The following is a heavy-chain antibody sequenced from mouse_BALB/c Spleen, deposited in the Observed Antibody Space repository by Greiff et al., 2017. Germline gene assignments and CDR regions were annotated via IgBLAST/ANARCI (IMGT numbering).Heavy chain of an antibody. Sequence: DVHLVESGGGLVQPGGSRKLSCAASGFTFSDYGMAWVRQAPGKGPEWVAFISNLAYSIYYAYTVTGRFTISRENAKNTLYLEMSSLRSEDTAMYYCAREDDGYYGSYWGQGTLVTVSA. V-gene: IGHV5-15*02. CDR3: AREDDGYYGSY. J-gene: IGHJ3*01. CDR2: ISNLAYSI. CDR1: GFTFSDYG. D-gene: IGHD2-3*01.